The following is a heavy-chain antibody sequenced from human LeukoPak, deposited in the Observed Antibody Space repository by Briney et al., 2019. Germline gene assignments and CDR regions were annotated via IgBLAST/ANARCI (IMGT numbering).Heavy chain of an antibody. CDR1: GGTFSSYA. CDR2: IIPIFGTA. D-gene: IGHD4-17*01. J-gene: IGHJ4*02. Sequence: SVKVSCKASGGTFSSYAISWVRQAPGQGRDWMGGIIPIFGTANYSQKFQGRVTITADESTRTAYMELSSLRSEDTAVYYCARDPGDYGDYLLDYWGQGTLVTVSS. V-gene: IGHV1-69*13. CDR3: ARDPGDYGDYLLDY.